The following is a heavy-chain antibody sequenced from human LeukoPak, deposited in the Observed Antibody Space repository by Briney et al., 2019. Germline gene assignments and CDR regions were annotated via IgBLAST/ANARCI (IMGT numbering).Heavy chain of an antibody. V-gene: IGHV4-34*01. J-gene: IGHJ6*03. CDR2: INHSGST. Sequence: SETLSLTCAVYGGSFSGYYWSWIRQPPGKGLEWIGEINHSGSTNYNPSLKSRVTISVDTSKNQFSLKLSSVTAADTAVYYCARDLGSTGILQLWLNPYYYYYYMDVWGKGTTVTVSS. CDR3: ARDLGSTGILQLWLNPYYYYYYMDV. CDR1: GGSFSGYY. D-gene: IGHD5-18*01.